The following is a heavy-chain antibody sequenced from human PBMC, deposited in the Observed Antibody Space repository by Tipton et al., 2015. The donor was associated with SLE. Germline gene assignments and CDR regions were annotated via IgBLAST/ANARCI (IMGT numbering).Heavy chain of an antibody. D-gene: IGHD2/OR15-2a*01. CDR2: IYYSGST. J-gene: IGHJ3*02. V-gene: IGHV4-59*01. CDR3: ARDVIQAGTDAFDI. Sequence: TLSLTCTVSSGSISSYYWSWIRQPPGKGLEWIGYIYYSGSTNYNPSLKSRVTISVDTSKNQFSLKLSSVAAADTAVYYCARDVIQAGTDAFDIWGQGTMVTVSS. CDR1: SGSISSYY.